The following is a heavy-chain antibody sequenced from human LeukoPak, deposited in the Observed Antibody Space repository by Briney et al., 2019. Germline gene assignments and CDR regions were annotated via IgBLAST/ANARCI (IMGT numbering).Heavy chain of an antibody. CDR3: ARDMITIFRRGTTGMDV. CDR2: SKSKTDGGTT. V-gene: IGHV3-15*01. Sequence: GGSLRLSCTASGFTFSNAWMSWVRQAPGKGLEWVGRSKSKTDGGTTDYAAPEKGRFTISRDDSKNTLYLQMNSLRAEDTAVYYCARDMITIFRRGTTGMDVWGKGTTVTVSS. D-gene: IGHD3-9*01. CDR1: GFTFSNAW. J-gene: IGHJ6*03.